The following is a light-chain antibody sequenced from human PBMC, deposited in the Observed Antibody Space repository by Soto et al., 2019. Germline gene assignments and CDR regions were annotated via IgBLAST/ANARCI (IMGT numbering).Light chain of an antibody. CDR2: AAS. V-gene: IGKV1-16*01. Sequence: DVQMTQSPSSLSASVGDRVTISCRANQGISNYLAWFQQKPGKAPISLIFAASNLQVAVPSRFSGSGSGTDFTLTISGLQPEDFAPYYCQQYKTFPFTFGPGTTVDIK. J-gene: IGKJ3*01. CDR1: QGISNY. CDR3: QQYKTFPFT.